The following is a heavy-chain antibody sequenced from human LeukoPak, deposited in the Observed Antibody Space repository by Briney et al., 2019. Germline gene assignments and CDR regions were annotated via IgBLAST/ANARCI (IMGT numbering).Heavy chain of an antibody. CDR3: ARDHFGSGDY. CDR2: IYSGGST. V-gene: IGHV3-53*01. CDR1: GFTASSNY. D-gene: IGHD2-15*01. Sequence: GGSLRLSCAASGFTASSNYMSWVRQAPGKGLEWVSVIYSGGSTYYADSVKGRFTISRDNSKNTLYLQMNSLRAEDTAVYYCARDHFGSGDYWGQGTLVTVSS. J-gene: IGHJ4*02.